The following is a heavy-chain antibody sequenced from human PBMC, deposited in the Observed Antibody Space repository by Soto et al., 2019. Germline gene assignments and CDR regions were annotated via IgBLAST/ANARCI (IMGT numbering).Heavy chain of an antibody. V-gene: IGHV1-18*01. CDR2: ISAYNDNT. Sequence: ASVKVSCKASGYTFTNYGVTWVRQAPGQGLEWMGWISAYNDNTNYAQKLQGRVTMTTDTSTSTAYMELRSLRSDDTAVYYCASTCSSTNYPCYFDFWGQGTLVTVSS. J-gene: IGHJ4*02. CDR3: ASTCSSTNYPCYFDF. D-gene: IGHD2-2*01. CDR1: GYTFTNYG.